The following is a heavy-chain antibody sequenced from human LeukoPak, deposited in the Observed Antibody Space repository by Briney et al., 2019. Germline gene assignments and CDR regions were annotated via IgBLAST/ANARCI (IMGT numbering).Heavy chain of an antibody. D-gene: IGHD6-13*01. CDR1: GFTFSSYS. Sequence: PGGSLRLSCAASGFTFSSYSMNWVRQAPGKGLEWVSYISSSSSTIYYADSVKGRYTISRDNAKNSLYLQMNSLRAEDTAVYYCARELRAAAGTSYYYYYGMDVWGQGTTVTVSS. CDR2: ISSSSSTI. CDR3: ARELRAAAGTSYYYYYGMDV. J-gene: IGHJ6*02. V-gene: IGHV3-48*01.